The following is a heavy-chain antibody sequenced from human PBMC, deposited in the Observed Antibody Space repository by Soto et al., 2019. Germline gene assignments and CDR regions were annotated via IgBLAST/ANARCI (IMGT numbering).Heavy chain of an antibody. Sequence: SETLSLTCTVSGGSISTYYWSWIRQPPGKGLEWIGYSYYSGSTKNNPSLKSRVTISVDTSKNQFSLKLSSVTAADTAVYYCARDDSSADWFDPWGQGALVTVS. J-gene: IGHJ5*02. CDR2: SYYSGST. CDR3: ARDDSSADWFDP. V-gene: IGHV4-59*01. D-gene: IGHD3-22*01. CDR1: GGSISTYY.